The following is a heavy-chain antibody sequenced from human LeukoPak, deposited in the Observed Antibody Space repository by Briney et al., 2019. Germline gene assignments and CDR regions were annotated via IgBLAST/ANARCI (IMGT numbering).Heavy chain of an antibody. V-gene: IGHV4-59*01. Sequence: TSETLSLTCTVSGGSISSYYWSWIRQPPGKGLEWIGYIYYSGSTNYNPSLKSRVTISVDTSKNQISLKLSSVTAADTAVYYCARTSYGDYGATNWFDPWGQGTLVTVSS. CDR1: GGSISSYY. CDR2: IYYSGST. D-gene: IGHD4-17*01. CDR3: ARTSYGDYGATNWFDP. J-gene: IGHJ5*02.